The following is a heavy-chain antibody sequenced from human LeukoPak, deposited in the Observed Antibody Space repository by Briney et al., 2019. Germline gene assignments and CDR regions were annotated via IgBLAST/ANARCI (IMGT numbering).Heavy chain of an antibody. CDR3: ARQEYQLLVGYYFDY. V-gene: IGHV4-34*01. J-gene: IGHJ4*02. CDR1: GGSFSGYY. D-gene: IGHD2-2*01. CDR2: INHSGST. Sequence: PSETLSLTCAVYGGSFSGYYWSWIRQPPGKGLKWIGEINHSGSTNYKPSLKSRVTISVDTSKNRFSLKLSSVTAADTAVYYCARQEYQLLVGYYFDYWGQGTLVTVSS.